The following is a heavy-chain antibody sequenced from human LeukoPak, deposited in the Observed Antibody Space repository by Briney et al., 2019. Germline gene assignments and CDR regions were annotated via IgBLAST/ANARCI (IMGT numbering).Heavy chain of an antibody. D-gene: IGHD5-12*01. CDR3: ARLIVATTDFDY. V-gene: IGHV4-39*01. CDR1: GGSLSSSSRY. CDR2: IYYTGNT. Sequence: SETLSLTCTVSGGSLSSSSRYWGWIRQPPGKGLEWIASIYYTGNTYHNPSLKSRVTISADTSKNQFSLQLSSVTAADSAVYFCARLIVATTDFDYWGQGTLVTVSS. J-gene: IGHJ4*02.